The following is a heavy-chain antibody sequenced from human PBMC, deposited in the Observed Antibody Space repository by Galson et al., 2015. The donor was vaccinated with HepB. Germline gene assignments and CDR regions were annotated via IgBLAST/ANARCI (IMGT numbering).Heavy chain of an antibody. CDR1: GYTFTSYY. Sequence: SVKVSCKASGYTFTSYYTHWVRQAPGQGLEWMGIINPSGGSTSYAQKLQGRVTMTRDTSTSTVYMELSSLRSEDTAVYYCARDLKRWLQLRAYYYYGMDVWGQGTTVTVSS. J-gene: IGHJ6*02. CDR2: INPSGGST. CDR3: ARDLKRWLQLRAYYYYGMDV. V-gene: IGHV1-46*01. D-gene: IGHD5-24*01.